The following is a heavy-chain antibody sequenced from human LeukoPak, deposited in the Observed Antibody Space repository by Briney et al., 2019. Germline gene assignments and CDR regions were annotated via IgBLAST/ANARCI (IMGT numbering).Heavy chain of an antibody. J-gene: IGHJ5*02. CDR3: AMVLWQSARPGP. Sequence: SETLSLTCAVYGGSISNCYWSWIRQSPGKGLEWIGDIDHSGGTSYHPALRSRVTMSIDPSRNQFYLKINSVTASDTAVYYCAMVLWQSARPGPWDQGSLVTVSS. D-gene: IGHD2/OR15-2a*01. V-gene: IGHV4-34*01. CDR2: IDHSGGT. CDR1: GGSISNCY.